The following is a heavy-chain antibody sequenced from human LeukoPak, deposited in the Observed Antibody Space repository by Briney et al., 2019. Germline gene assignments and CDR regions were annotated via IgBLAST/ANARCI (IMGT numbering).Heavy chain of an antibody. CDR3: TRDRPVDKWRAFDI. V-gene: IGHV3-49*03. D-gene: IGHD1-26*01. J-gene: IGHJ3*02. CDR2: IRSKAYGGTT. CDR1: GFTFGDYA. Sequence: GGSLRLSCTASGFTFGDYAMSWFRQAPGKGLEWVGFIRSKAYGGTTEYAASVKGRFTISRDDSKSIAYLQMNSLKTEDTAVYYCTRDRPVDKWRAFDIWGQGTMVTVSS.